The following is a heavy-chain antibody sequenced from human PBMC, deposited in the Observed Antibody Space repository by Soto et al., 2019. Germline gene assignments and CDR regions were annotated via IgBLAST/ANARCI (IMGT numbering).Heavy chain of an antibody. CDR3: ARDPRRGRQGDDY. CDR2: IKQDGSEK. D-gene: IGHD1-26*01. V-gene: IGHV3-7*03. Sequence: PGGSLRLSCAASGFTFSSYWMSWVRQAPGKGLEWVANIKQDGSEKYYVDSVKGRFTISRDNAKNSLYLQMNSLRAEDTAVYYCARDPRRGRQGDDYWGQGTLVTVSS. CDR1: GFTFSSYW. J-gene: IGHJ4*02.